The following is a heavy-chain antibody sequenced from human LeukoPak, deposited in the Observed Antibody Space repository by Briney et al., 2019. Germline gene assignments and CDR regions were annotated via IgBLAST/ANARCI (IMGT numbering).Heavy chain of an antibody. CDR3: ARYGMYCLDS. J-gene: IGHJ4*02. V-gene: IGHV4-59*01. CDR1: GGSISNYY. D-gene: IGHD2-8*02. CDR2: IHNTGRN. Sequence: SETLSLTCTVSGGSISNYYWSWIRQPPAKGLDWVGYIHNTGRNNYNPSLKSRVTMSIDTSKNQFSLKVTSVTAADTAVYFCARYGMYCLDSWGQGTLVTVSS.